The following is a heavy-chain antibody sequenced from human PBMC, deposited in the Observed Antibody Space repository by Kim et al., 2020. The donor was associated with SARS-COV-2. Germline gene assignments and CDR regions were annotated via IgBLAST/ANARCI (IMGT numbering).Heavy chain of an antibody. CDR3: AKTATHFKAGRGDY. Sequence: ADSVKGRFTISRDNSKNTLYLQMNSLRAEDTAVYYCAKTATHFKAGRGDYWGQGTLVTVSS. V-gene: IGHV3-23*01. J-gene: IGHJ4*02. D-gene: IGHD6-13*01.